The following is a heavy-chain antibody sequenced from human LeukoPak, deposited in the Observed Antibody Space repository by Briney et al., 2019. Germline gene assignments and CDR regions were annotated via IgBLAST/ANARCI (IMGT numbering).Heavy chain of an antibody. J-gene: IGHJ3*02. V-gene: IGHV3-21*01. CDR1: GFTFSSYS. D-gene: IGHD4-17*01. CDR3: ARDGSPYGTDAFDT. CDR2: ISSSSSYI. Sequence: GGSLRLSCEASGFTFSSYSMNWVRQAPGKGLEWVSSISSSSSYIFYADSVKGRFTISRDNAKNSLYLQMNSLRAEDTGVYYCARDGSPYGTDAFDTWGQGTMVTVSS.